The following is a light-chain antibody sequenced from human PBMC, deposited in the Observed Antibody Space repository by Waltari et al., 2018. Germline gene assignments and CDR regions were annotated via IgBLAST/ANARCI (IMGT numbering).Light chain of an antibody. V-gene: IGKV3-11*01. CDR3: QQRKDCPLTT. CDR1: QNINNH. J-gene: IGKJ5*01. Sequence: CRASQNINNHLAWYQHKPGQAPRLLIHDASRRAVGIPARFSGSGSGTDFSLTISSLEPEDFAVYYCQQRKDCPLTTFGQGTRLEIK. CDR2: DAS.